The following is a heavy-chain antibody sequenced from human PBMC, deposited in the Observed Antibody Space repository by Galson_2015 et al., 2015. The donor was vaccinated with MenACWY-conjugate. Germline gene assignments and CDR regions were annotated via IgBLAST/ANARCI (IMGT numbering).Heavy chain of an antibody. J-gene: IGHJ6*02. V-gene: IGHV5-51*01. CDR2: ISPGDSNT. D-gene: IGHD1-26*01. CDR3: ARHPPGGRGMDV. CDR1: GYYFTRYW. Sequence: QSGAEVKKPGESLTISCKGSGYYFTRYWIAWVRQIPGKGLEWMGLISPGDSNTRYSPSFQGQVTISADKSISTAYLQWSSLKASDTAMYYCARHPPGGRGMDVWGQGTTVTVSS.